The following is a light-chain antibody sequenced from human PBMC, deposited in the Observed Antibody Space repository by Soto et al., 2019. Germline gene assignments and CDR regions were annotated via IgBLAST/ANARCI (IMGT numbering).Light chain of an antibody. CDR2: GNN. CDR1: TTNIGAGYD. CDR3: QSYDSSLSVV. V-gene: IGLV1-40*01. Sequence: QSVLTQPPSVSGAPGQRVIISCTGSTTNIGAGYDVHWYQHLPGTGPKLLIYGNNNRPSVVPDRFSGSKSGTSASLDITGLQAADEADYYCQSYDSSLSVVFGGGTKLTVL. J-gene: IGLJ2*01.